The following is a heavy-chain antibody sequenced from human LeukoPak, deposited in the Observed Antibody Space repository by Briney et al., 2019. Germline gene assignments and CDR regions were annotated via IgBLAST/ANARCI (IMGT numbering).Heavy chain of an antibody. J-gene: IGHJ4*02. CDR1: GFTFSDYY. V-gene: IGHV3-7*01. Sequence: PGGSLRLSCAASGFTFSDYYMSWIRQAPGKGLEWVANIKQDGSEKYYVDSVKGRFTISRDNAKNSLYLQMNSLRAEDTAVYYCAREGKRSSWYSTSEYYFDYWGQGTLVTVSS. CDR3: AREGKRSSWYSTSEYYFDY. D-gene: IGHD6-13*01. CDR2: IKQDGSEK.